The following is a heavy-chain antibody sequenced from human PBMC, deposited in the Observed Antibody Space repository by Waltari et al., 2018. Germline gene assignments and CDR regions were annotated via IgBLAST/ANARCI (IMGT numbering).Heavy chain of an antibody. D-gene: IGHD3-9*01. J-gene: IGHJ3*02. CDR1: GYTFTSYG. CDR2: ISAYNGNT. CDR3: ARDWVYDILTGGPDAFDI. V-gene: IGHV1-18*01. Sequence: QVQLVQSGAEVKKPGASVKVSCKASGYTFTSYGIRWVRQATGPGLEWMGWISAYNGNTNYAQKLQGRVTMTTDTSTSTAYMELRSLRSDDTAVYYCARDWVYDILTGGPDAFDIWGQGTMVTVSS.